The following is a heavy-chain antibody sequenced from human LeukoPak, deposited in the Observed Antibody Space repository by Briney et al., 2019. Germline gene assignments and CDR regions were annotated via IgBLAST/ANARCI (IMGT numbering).Heavy chain of an antibody. CDR1: GYTFTDYY. J-gene: IGHJ4*02. Sequence: ASAKVSCKASGYTFTDYYVHWVQQAPGQGLEWMGRVNPDTGGTNYAQKFQGRVTMTRDTSINTAYMELSRLTPDDTAIYYCARVGPTSYFDYWGQGTLVTVSS. V-gene: IGHV1-2*06. CDR2: VNPDTGGT. CDR3: ARVGPTSYFDY.